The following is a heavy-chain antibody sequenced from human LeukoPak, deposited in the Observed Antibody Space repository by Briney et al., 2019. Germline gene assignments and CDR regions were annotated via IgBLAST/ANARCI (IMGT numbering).Heavy chain of an antibody. Sequence: SETLSLTCTVSGGSISSSSYYWGWIRQPPGKGLEWIGSTYYSGSTYYNPSLKSRVTISVDTSKNQFSLKLSSVTAADTAVYYCARALVGVPAAIRADWFDPWGQGTLVTVSS. CDR1: GGSISSSSYY. J-gene: IGHJ5*02. D-gene: IGHD2-2*02. CDR3: ARALVGVPAAIRADWFDP. V-gene: IGHV4-39*07. CDR2: TYYSGST.